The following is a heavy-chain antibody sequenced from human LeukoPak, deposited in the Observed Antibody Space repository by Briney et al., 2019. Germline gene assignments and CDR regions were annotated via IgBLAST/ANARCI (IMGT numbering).Heavy chain of an antibody. CDR2: IYTSGST. D-gene: IGHD2-2*01. CDR1: GGSISSYY. CDR3: ARMTVVPAVDYYYYMDV. V-gene: IGHV4-4*07. Sequence: SETLSLTCTVSGGSISSYYWSWIRQPAGKGLEWIGRIYTSGSTNYNPSLTSRVTMSVDTSKNQFSLKLSSVTAADTAVYYCARMTVVPAVDYYYYMDVWGKGTTVTVSS. J-gene: IGHJ6*03.